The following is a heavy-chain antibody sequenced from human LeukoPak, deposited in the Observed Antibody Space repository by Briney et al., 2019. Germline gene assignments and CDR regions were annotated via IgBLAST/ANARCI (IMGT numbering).Heavy chain of an antibody. J-gene: IGHJ4*02. CDR3: VRELGGHGDS. Sequence: PGGSLRLSCAASGFIFSSYSMNWVRQAPGKGLEWVSYISSSSDTIDYADSVKGRFTISRDSAKNSVYLQMNSLRDEDTAVYHCVRELGGHGDSWGQGTLVTVSS. CDR2: ISSSSDTI. CDR1: GFIFSSYS. D-gene: IGHD2-15*01. V-gene: IGHV3-48*02.